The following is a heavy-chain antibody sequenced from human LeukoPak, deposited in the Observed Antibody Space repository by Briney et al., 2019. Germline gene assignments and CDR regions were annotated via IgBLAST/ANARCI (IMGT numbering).Heavy chain of an antibody. Sequence: SETLSLTCTVSGYSISSGYFWGWIRQPPGKGLEWIGSFYHSGITYYNPSLKSRVTISVEMSKNQFSLKLSSVTAADTAVYYCARLWSTYCNGGSCPHQPNYWGQGTLVTVPS. CDR3: ARLWSTYCNGGSCPHQPNY. V-gene: IGHV4-38-2*02. J-gene: IGHJ4*02. CDR2: FYHSGIT. D-gene: IGHD2-15*01. CDR1: GYSISSGYF.